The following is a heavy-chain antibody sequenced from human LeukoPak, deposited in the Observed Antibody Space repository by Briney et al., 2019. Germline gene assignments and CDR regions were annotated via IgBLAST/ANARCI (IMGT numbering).Heavy chain of an antibody. Sequence: GASVKVSCKVSGYTFTDYYMHWVRQAPGQGLEWMAWINLKSGGTRCAQKFQGRVTMTRDTSTSTAFMEVSSLRSEDTAVYYCAISSKLERPYYWGQGTLVTVSS. D-gene: IGHD1-1*01. V-gene: IGHV1-2*02. J-gene: IGHJ4*02. CDR3: AISSKLERPYY. CDR2: INLKSGGT. CDR1: GYTFTDYY.